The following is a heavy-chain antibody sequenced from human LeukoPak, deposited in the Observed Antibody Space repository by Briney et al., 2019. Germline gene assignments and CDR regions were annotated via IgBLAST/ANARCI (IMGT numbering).Heavy chain of an antibody. J-gene: IGHJ6*03. D-gene: IGHD2-8*01. CDR1: GFTFSSYA. CDR2: IQNDGSNE. V-gene: IGHV3-30*04. CDR3: AKDRCSNGIGCYYYYMDV. Sequence: GGSLRLSCAASGFTFSSYAMHWVRQAPGKGLEWVAYIQNDGSNEQYADSVKGRFSISRDSSKNILYLQMNSLRAEDTAVYYCAKDRCSNGIGCYYYYMDVWGKGTTVTISS.